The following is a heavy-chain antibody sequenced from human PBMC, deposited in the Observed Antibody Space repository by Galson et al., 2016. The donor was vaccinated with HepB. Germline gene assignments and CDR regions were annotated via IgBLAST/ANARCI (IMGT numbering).Heavy chain of an antibody. J-gene: IGHJ3*01. Sequence: CAISGDSVSYNGAAWNWIRQSPSRGLEWLGRTYYRSKWYYAYALSVKSRITIHPATSENQFSLHLNSVTPEDTAVYYCARDTISARAFDVWGQGTMVTVSS. D-gene: IGHD6-6*01. CDR2: TYYRSKWYY. CDR3: ARDTISARAFDV. V-gene: IGHV6-1*01. CDR1: GDSVSYNGAA.